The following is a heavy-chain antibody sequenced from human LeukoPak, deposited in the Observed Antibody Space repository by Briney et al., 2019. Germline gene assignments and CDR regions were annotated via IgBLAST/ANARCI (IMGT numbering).Heavy chain of an antibody. V-gene: IGHV3-48*01. CDR2: ITFSSSII. D-gene: IGHD4-17*01. CDR1: GFTFSSYS. CDR3: ARDRLHYGEYEKTFDY. J-gene: IGHJ4*02. Sequence: PGGSLRLSCAASGFTFSSYSMNWVRQAPGKGLEWVSYITFSSSIIYYADSVRDRFTISRDNAKNSLYLQMNSLRAEDTAVYYCARDRLHYGEYEKTFDYWGQGTLVTVSS.